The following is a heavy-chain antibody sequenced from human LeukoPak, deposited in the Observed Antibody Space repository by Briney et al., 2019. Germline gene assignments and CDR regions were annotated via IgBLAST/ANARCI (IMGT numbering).Heavy chain of an antibody. D-gene: IGHD5-18*01. J-gene: IGHJ4*02. V-gene: IGHV3-43D*03. CDR2: ISWDGGST. CDR1: GFTFDDYA. Sequence: GGSLRLSCAASGFTFDDYAMHWVRQAPGKGLEWVSLISWDGGSTYYADSVKGRFTISRDNSKNSLYLQMNSLRAEDTALYYCASPGIQLWSPFDYWGQGTLVTVSS. CDR3: ASPGIQLWSPFDY.